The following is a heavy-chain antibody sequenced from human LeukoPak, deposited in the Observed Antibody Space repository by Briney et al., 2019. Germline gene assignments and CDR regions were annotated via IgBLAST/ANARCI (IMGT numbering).Heavy chain of an antibody. Sequence: ASVKVSCKASGYTFNSYDINWVRQATGQGLEWMGWMNPNSGNTGYAQRFQGRVTMTRDTSISTAYMELSSLTSDDTAVYYCARGTPYCSSASCYNYWGQGTLLTVSS. CDR2: MNPNSGNT. D-gene: IGHD2-2*02. V-gene: IGHV1-8*01. CDR1: GYTFNSYD. J-gene: IGHJ4*02. CDR3: ARGTPYCSSASCYNY.